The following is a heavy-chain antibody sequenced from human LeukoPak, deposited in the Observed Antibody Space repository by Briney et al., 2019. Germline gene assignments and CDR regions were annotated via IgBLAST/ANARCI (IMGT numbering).Heavy chain of an antibody. CDR2: MNPNSGNT. CDR3: AREGSTSSGIDY. V-gene: IGHV1-8*01. Sequence: ASVKVSCKASGYTFTSYDINWVRQATGQGLEWMGWMNPNSGNTGYAQKFQGRVTMTRNTSISTAYMELSSLRSEDTAVYYCAREGSTSSGIDYWGQGPLVTVSS. D-gene: IGHD6-6*01. J-gene: IGHJ4*02. CDR1: GYTFTSYD.